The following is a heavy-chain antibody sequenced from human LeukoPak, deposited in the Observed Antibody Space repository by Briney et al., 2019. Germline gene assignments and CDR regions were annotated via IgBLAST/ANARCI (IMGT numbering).Heavy chain of an antibody. V-gene: IGHV4-39*07. J-gene: IGHJ4*02. Sequence: TPSETLSLTCIVSGGSISTSDNYWGWIRQPPGKGLEWIGSMHNTMSTYYNPSLKSRVTMSIDRSTNKFSLKLSSVTVADTAVYYCARDLYSRRMNYYGSGSYFAYWGQGTLVTVSS. D-gene: IGHD3-10*01. CDR3: ARDLYSRRMNYYGSGSYFAY. CDR2: MHNTMST. CDR1: GGSISTSDNY.